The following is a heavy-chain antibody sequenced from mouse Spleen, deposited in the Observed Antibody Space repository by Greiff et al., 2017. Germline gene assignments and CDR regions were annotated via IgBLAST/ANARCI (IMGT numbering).Heavy chain of an antibody. J-gene: IGHJ4*01. CDR2: INPSTGGT. Sequence: VQLQQSGPELVKPGASVKISCKASGYSFTGYYMNWVKQSPEKSLEWIGEINPSTGGTTYNQKFKAKATLTVDKSSSTAYMQLKSLTSEDSAVYYCARVHFYAMDYWGQGTSVTVSS. CDR1: GYSFTGYY. CDR3: ARVHFYAMDY. V-gene: IGHV1-42*01.